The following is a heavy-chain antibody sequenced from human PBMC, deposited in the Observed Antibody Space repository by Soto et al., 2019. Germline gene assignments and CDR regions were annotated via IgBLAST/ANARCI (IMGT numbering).Heavy chain of an antibody. D-gene: IGHD6-6*01. J-gene: IGHJ4*02. CDR2: ISRDGSDK. CDR3: ASRPAGNTYHAVFDF. Sequence: VLLVDSGGTLVQQGGSLRISFAASGLTFSVHCMTWVRPTPGKGPEWVANISRDGSDKSYVDSVKGRFTISRDNDKNSLYLPLDSLRAEDTAVYHCASRPAGNTYHAVFDFWGQGTLVTVSS. V-gene: IGHV3-7*03. CDR1: GLTFSVHC.